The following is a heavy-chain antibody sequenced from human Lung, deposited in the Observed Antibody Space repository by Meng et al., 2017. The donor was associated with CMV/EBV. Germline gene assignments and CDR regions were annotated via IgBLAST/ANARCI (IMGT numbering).Heavy chain of an antibody. D-gene: IGHD3-10*01. CDR2: ISSSSSYI. CDR3: ARDREVRNFDY. CDR1: GFTFSIYS. Sequence: EVQLVESGGGLVQPGGSLRLSCAASGFTFSIYSMNWVRHAPGKGLEWVSSISSSSSYIYYADSVKGRFTISRDNAKTSLYLQMNSLRAEDTAVYYCARDREVRNFDYWGQGTLVIVSS. V-gene: IGHV3-21*01. J-gene: IGHJ4*02.